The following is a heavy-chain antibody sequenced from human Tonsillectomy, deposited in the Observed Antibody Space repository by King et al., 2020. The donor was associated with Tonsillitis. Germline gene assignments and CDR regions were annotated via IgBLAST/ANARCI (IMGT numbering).Heavy chain of an antibody. CDR2: IFHSGSD. J-gene: IGHJ4*02. V-gene: IGHV4-31*03. CDR1: GDSIGSSPFP. D-gene: IGHD1-1*01. Sequence: QLQESGPGLVEPSQTLSLTCTVSGDSIGSSPFPWSWIRQHPVKGLEWIGYIFHSGSDNYNPSLSSRATIFVDTSKNLFSLKLTSVTAADTAVYYCARTHYNLDAFGFHPYFDSWGQGTLVTVSS. CDR3: ARTHYNLDAFGFHPYFDS.